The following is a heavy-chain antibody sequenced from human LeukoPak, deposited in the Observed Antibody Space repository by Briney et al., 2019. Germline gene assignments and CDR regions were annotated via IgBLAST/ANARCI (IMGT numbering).Heavy chain of an antibody. CDR1: GGSISSYY. D-gene: IGHD3-10*01. CDR3: ARDRNTMVRGVIISVFDP. CDR2: IYYSGST. V-gene: IGHV4-59*01. J-gene: IGHJ5*02. Sequence: PSETLSLTCTVSGGSISSYYRSWIRQPPGKGLEWIGYIYYSGSTNYSPSLKSRVTISVDTSKNQFSLKLSSVTAADTAVYYCARDRNTMVRGVIISVFDPWGQGTLVTVSS.